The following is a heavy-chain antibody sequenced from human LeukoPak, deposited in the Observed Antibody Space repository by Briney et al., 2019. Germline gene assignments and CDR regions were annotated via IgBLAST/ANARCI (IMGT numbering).Heavy chain of an antibody. CDR2: INPKSGGT. V-gene: IGHV1-2*02. J-gene: IGHJ6*03. CDR3: ARGLKRTKYYYMDV. D-gene: IGHD2-8*01. CDR1: GYTFTSYY. Sequence: ASVKVSCKASGYTFTSYYMHWVRQAPGQGLEWMGWINPKSGGTNYAQKFQDRVTMTRDTSISTAYMELSSLRSEDTAVYYCARGLKRTKYYYMDVWGKGTTVTVSS.